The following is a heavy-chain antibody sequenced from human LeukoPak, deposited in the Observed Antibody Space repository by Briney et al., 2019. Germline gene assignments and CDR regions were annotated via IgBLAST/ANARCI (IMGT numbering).Heavy chain of an antibody. D-gene: IGHD3-22*01. Sequence: GASVKVSCKASGYTFTGYYMHWVRQAPGQGLEWMGWINPNSGGTNYAQKFQGRVTMTRDTSISTAYMELSRLRSDDTAVYYCARDDSSGYYYSLDYWGQGTLVTVSS. CDR2: INPNSGGT. CDR3: ARDDSSGYYYSLDY. CDR1: GYTFTGYY. V-gene: IGHV1-2*02. J-gene: IGHJ4*02.